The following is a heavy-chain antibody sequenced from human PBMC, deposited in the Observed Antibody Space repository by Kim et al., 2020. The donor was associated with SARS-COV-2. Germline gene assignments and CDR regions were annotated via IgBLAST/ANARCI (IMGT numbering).Heavy chain of an antibody. D-gene: IGHD3-10*01. Sequence: GGSLRLSCAASGFTFGNYDMHWVRLAPGKGLEGVSSISKDSGTIVAYAASVKRRFTISRENAKSTLYQQMSRLRAEDTALYYCGKGDGSGSLDSWGQGTLVTVS. CDR2: ISKDSGTI. CDR1: GFTFGNYD. J-gene: IGHJ4*02. CDR3: GKGDGSGSLDS. V-gene: IGHV3-9*01.